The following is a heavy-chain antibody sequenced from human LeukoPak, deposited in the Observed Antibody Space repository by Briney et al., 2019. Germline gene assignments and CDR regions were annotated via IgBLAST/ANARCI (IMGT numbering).Heavy chain of an antibody. CDR2: ISYDGSNK. J-gene: IGHJ6*04. CDR1: GFTFSSYA. Sequence: GGSLRLSCAASGFTFSSYAMHWVRQAPGKGLEWVAVISYDGSNKYYADSVKGRFTISRDNSKNTLYLQMNSLRAEDTAVYYCARDHGHYYYYGMDVWGKGTTVTVSS. CDR3: ARDHGHYYYYGMDV. V-gene: IGHV3-30-3*01.